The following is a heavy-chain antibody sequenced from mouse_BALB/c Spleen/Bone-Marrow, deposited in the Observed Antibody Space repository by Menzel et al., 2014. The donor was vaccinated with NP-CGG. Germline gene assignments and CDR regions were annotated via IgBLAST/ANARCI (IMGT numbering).Heavy chain of an antibody. CDR2: INPGSGGT. CDR1: GYAFTNYL. D-gene: IGHD1-1*01. J-gene: IGHJ2*01. V-gene: IGHV1-54*01. CDR3: ARSYYGSPYFDY. Sequence: VQGVESGAELVRPGTSVKVSCKASGYAFTNYLIEWVKQRPGQGLEWIGVINPGSGGTNYNEKFKGKARLTADKSSSTAYMQFSSLTSDDSAVYFCARSYYGSPYFDYWGQGTTLTVSS.